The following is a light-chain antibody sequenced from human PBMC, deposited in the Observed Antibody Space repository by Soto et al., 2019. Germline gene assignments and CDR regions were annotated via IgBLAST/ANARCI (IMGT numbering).Light chain of an antibody. J-gene: IGLJ1*01. CDR3: SSYSTSSTPFV. V-gene: IGLV2-14*01. CDR2: DVS. Sequence: QSALTQPASVSGSPGQSITISCTGTSSDVGGFHYVSWYQQHPGKAPKLMIYDVSNRPSGVSNRFSGSKSGNTASLTISGLQAGDEADYYCSSYSTSSTPFVFGSGTKVTVL. CDR1: SSDVGGFHY.